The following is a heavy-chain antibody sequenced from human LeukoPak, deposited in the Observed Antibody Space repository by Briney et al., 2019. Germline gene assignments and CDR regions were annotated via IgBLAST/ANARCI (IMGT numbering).Heavy chain of an antibody. CDR2: IYSSGST. J-gene: IGHJ4*02. Sequence: SETLSLTCTVSGGSINSYYWSWIRQPPGKGLEWIGYIYSSGSTNYNPSPKSRVTISVDTSKNQFSLKLTSVTAADTAVYYCARHDSSRLPLDYWGQGTLVTVSS. V-gene: IGHV4-59*08. CDR3: ARHDSSRLPLDY. D-gene: IGHD6-25*01. CDR1: GGSINSYY.